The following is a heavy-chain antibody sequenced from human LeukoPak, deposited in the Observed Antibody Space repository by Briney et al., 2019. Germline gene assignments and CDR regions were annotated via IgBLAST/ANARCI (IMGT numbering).Heavy chain of an antibody. CDR2: INHSGST. V-gene: IGHV4-34*01. CDR3: ARGRGGKRGYFDY. D-gene: IGHD3-16*01. Sequence: PSETLSLTCAVYDGSFSDHYWKWIRQPPGKGLEWIGEINHSGSTNYNPSLKSRVTISVDTSKNQFSLKLSSVTAADTAVYYCARGRGGKRGYFDYWGQGTLVTVSS. J-gene: IGHJ4*02. CDR1: DGSFSDHY.